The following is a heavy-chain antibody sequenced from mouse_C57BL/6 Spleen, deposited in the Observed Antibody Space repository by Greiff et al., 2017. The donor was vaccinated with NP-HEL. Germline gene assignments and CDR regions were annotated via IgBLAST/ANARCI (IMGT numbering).Heavy chain of an antibody. J-gene: IGHJ4*01. CDR1: GYAFSSSW. CDR3: ARSLTTVHYAMDY. D-gene: IGHD1-1*01. Sequence: VQLQQSGPELVKPGASVKISCKASGYAFSSSWMNWVKQRPGKGLEWIGRIYPGDGDTNYNGKFKGKATLTADKSSSTAYMQLSSLTSEDSAVYFCARSLTTVHYAMDYWGQGTSVTVSS. CDR2: IYPGDGDT. V-gene: IGHV1-82*01.